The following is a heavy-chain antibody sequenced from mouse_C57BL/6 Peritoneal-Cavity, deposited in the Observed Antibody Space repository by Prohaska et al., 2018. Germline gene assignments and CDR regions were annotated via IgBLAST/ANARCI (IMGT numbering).Heavy chain of an antibody. CDR3: AREYYYGSSYNFDV. D-gene: IGHD1-1*01. V-gene: IGHV1-82*01. CDR2: IYPGDGDT. J-gene: IGHJ1*03. Sequence: ASLKISCKASGYAFSSSWMNWVKQRPGKGLEWIGRIYPGDGDTNYNGQFTGKATLTSDKSSSTAYMQLSSLTSEDSAVYFCAREYYYGSSYNFDVWGTGTTVTVSS. CDR1: GYAFSSSW.